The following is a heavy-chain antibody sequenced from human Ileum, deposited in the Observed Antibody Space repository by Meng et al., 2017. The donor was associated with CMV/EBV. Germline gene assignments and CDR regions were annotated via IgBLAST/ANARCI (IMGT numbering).Heavy chain of an antibody. CDR3: ARSDSSSSLDY. CDR1: GGTFSRYP. Sequence: CKASGGTFSRYPISWVRQAPGQGLEWMGRIIPILGIANYAQKFQGRVTITADKSTSTAYMELSSLRSEDTAVYYCARSDSSSSLDYWGQGTLVTVSS. J-gene: IGHJ4*02. CDR2: IIPILGIA. D-gene: IGHD6-6*01. V-gene: IGHV1-69*02.